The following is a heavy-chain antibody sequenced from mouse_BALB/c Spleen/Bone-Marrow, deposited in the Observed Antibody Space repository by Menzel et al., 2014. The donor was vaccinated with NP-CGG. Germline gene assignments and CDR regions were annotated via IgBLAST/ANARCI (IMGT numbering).Heavy chain of an antibody. D-gene: IGHD2-14*01. CDR1: GHTFTDYW. V-gene: IGHV1-69*01. Sequence: VKLQESGAELVMPGASVKMSCKASGHTFTDYWMHWVKQRPGQGLEWIGAIDTSDSYTSYNQKFKGKATLTVDESSNTAYMQLSSLTSEDFAVYYCARSDYRYDPLAYWGQGTLVTVSA. CDR2: IDTSDSYT. J-gene: IGHJ3*01. CDR3: ARSDYRYDPLAY.